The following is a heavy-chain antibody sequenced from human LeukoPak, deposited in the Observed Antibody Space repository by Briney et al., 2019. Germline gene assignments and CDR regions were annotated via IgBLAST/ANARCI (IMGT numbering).Heavy chain of an antibody. CDR3: TTRGTAARVFADY. V-gene: IGHV3-15*01. J-gene: IGHJ4*02. CDR2: VKIKIDGGTT. Sequence: GGSLRLSCAASGVTFSNAWMSWVRQAPGGGLGCVCRVKIKIDGGTTDYAAPVKARFTISRDDSKNTLYLQMTGLKTEDTAVYYCTTRGTAARVFADYWGQGTLVTVSS. CDR1: GVTFSNAW. D-gene: IGHD6-6*01.